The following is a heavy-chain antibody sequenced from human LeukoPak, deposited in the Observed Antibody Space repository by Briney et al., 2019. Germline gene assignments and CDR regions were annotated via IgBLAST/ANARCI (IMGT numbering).Heavy chain of an antibody. CDR3: TSDVRSYYDSSGYYYGGS. D-gene: IGHD3-22*01. J-gene: IGHJ5*02. CDR2: IRSKAYGGTT. V-gene: IGHV3-49*03. CDR1: GFTFGDYA. Sequence: PGGSLRLSCTASGFTFGDYAMSWFRQAPGKGLEWVGFIRSKAYGGTTEYAASVKGRFTISRDDSKSIAYLQMNSLKTEDTAVYYCTSDVRSYYDSSGYYYGGSWGQGTLVTVSS.